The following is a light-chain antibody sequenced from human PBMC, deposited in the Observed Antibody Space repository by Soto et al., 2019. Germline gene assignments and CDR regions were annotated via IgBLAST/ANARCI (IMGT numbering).Light chain of an antibody. CDR2: DVT. V-gene: IGLV2-14*01. CDR3: SSYTSRTTVI. CDR1: SSDVGGYNY. Sequence: QSVLTQPASVSGSPGQSIAISCTGSSSDVGGYNYVSWYQQHSGKAPKLIIYDVTKRPSGVSDRFSGSKSGDTASLTISGLQDEDEDDYYCSSYTSRTTVIFGGGTKLTVL. J-gene: IGLJ2*01.